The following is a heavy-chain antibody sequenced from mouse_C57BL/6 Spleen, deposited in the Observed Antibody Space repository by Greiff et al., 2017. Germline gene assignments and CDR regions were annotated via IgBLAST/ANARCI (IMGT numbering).Heavy chain of an antibody. CDR3: ARFTDCYAMDY. J-gene: IGHJ4*01. CDR1: GYTFTSYW. V-gene: IGHV1-53*01. Sequence: VQLQQPGTELVKPGASVKLSCKASGYTFTSYWMHWVKQRPGQGLEWLGHINPSNGGTNYNEKFKSKATLTVDKSSSTAYMRLSSLTSEDSAVYYCARFTDCYAMDYWGQGTSVTVSS. CDR2: INPSNGGT.